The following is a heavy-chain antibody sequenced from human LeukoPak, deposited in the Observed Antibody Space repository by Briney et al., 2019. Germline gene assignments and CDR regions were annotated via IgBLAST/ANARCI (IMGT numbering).Heavy chain of an antibody. CDR3: ATSGGAAAKRGNFDY. CDR1: GDSVSSNSAA. CDR2: TYYRSKWYN. J-gene: IGHJ4*02. Sequence: SQTLSLTCAISGDSVSSNSAAWNWIRQSPSRGLEWLGRTYYRSKWYNDYAVSVKSRITINPDTSKNQFSLQLNSVTPEDTAVYYCATSGGAAAKRGNFDYWGQGTLVTVSS. D-gene: IGHD6-13*01. V-gene: IGHV6-1*01.